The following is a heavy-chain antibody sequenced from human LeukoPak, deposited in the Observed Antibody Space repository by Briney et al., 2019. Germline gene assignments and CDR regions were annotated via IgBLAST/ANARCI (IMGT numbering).Heavy chain of an antibody. CDR2: IYYSGST. CDR1: GGSISSGDYY. Sequence: SETLSLTCTVSGGSISSGDYYWSWIRQPPGKGLEWIGYIYYSGSTYYNPSLKSRVTISVDTSKNQFSLKLSSVTAADTAVYYCARVIGGYYYYYMDVWGKGTTVTVSS. D-gene: IGHD2-15*01. V-gene: IGHV4-30-4*08. CDR3: ARVIGGYYYYYMDV. J-gene: IGHJ6*03.